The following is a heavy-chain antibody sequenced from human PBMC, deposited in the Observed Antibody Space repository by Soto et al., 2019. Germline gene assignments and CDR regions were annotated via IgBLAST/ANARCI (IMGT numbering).Heavy chain of an antibody. CDR2: IYYSGST. Sequence: TSETLSLTCTVSGGPISSYYWSWIRQPPGKGLEWIGYIYYSGSTNYNPSLKSRVTISVDTSKNQFSLKLSSVTAADTAVYYCARVDFWSGYFDYWGQGTLVTVSS. CDR1: GGPISSYY. CDR3: ARVDFWSGYFDY. J-gene: IGHJ4*02. D-gene: IGHD3-3*01. V-gene: IGHV4-59*01.